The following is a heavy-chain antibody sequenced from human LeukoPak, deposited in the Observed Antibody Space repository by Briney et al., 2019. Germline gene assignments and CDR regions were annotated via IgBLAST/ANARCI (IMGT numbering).Heavy chain of an antibody. CDR3: ARETGTRSQLDY. D-gene: IGHD1-7*01. Sequence: GGSLRLSCAASGFTVSSNYMSWVRQAPGKGLEWVSVIYSGGSTYYADSAKGRFTISRDNSKNTLYLQMNSLRAEDTAVYYCARETGTRSQLDYWGQGTLVTVSS. CDR1: GFTVSSNY. J-gene: IGHJ4*02. V-gene: IGHV3-66*01. CDR2: IYSGGST.